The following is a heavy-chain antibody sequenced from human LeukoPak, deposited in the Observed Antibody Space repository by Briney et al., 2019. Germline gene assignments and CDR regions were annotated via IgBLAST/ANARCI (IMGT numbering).Heavy chain of an antibody. Sequence: PGGSLRLSCAASGFSFSTYAMNWVRQAPGKGLEWVSAISGSSRSTYYADSVKGRFTISRDNSKNTLYLQMNSLRAEDTAVYYCAELGITMIGGVWGKGTTVTISS. D-gene: IGHD3-10*02. CDR1: GFSFSTYA. CDR3: AELGITMIGGV. V-gene: IGHV3-23*01. J-gene: IGHJ6*04. CDR2: ISGSSRST.